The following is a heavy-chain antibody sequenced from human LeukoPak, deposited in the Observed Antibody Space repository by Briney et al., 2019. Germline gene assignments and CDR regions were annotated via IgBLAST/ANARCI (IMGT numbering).Heavy chain of an antibody. CDR2: INHSGST. Sequence: SETLSLTCAVYGGSFSGYYWSWIRQPPGKGLEWIGEINHSGSTNYNPSPKSRVTILVDTSKNQFSLKLSSVTAADTAVYYCARGRGVSIPLDYWGQGTLVTVSS. CDR3: ARGRGVSIPLDY. D-gene: IGHD3-10*01. J-gene: IGHJ4*02. CDR1: GGSFSGYY. V-gene: IGHV4-34*01.